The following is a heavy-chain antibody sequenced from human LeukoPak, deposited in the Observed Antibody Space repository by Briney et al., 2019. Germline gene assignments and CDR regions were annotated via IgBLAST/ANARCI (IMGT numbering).Heavy chain of an antibody. Sequence: NPSETLSLTCAVYGGSFSGYYWSWIRQPPGKGLEWIGESNHSGSTNYNPSLKSRLTISVDTSKNQFSLKLSSVTAADTAVYYCARGGSGYYSIWTAGRGYYFDYWGQGTLVTVSS. D-gene: IGHD3-22*01. CDR3: ARGGSGYYSIWTAGRGYYFDY. V-gene: IGHV4-34*01. CDR1: GGSFSGYY. J-gene: IGHJ4*02. CDR2: SNHSGST.